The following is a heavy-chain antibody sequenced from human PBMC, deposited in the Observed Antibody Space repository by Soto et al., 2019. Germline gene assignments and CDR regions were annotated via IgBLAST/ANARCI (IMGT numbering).Heavy chain of an antibody. V-gene: IGHV1-2*04. CDR1: GYTFTGYY. CDR3: ARGYGSGSTHYYYYYGMDV. CDR2: INPNSGGT. J-gene: IGHJ6*02. D-gene: IGHD3-10*01. Sequence: GASVKVSCKASGYTFTGYYMHWVRQAPGQGLEWMGWINPNSGGTNYAQKFQGWVTMTRDTSISTAYMELSRLRSDDTAVYYCARGYGSGSTHYYYYYGMDVWGQGTTXTVSS.